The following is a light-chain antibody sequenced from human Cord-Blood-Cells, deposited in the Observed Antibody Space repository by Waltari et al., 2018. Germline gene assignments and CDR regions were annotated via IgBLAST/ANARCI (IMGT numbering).Light chain of an antibody. CDR3: SSYTSSSTWV. CDR2: DVS. V-gene: IGLV2-14*01. CDR1: RSDVGGYNY. J-gene: IGLJ3*02. Sequence: QSALTQPASVSGSPGQSITISCPGTRSDVGGYNYVSWYQQHPGKAPKLMIYDVSNRPSGFSNRFSGSKSGNTASLTISGLQAEDEADYYCSSYTSSSTWVFGGGTKLTVL.